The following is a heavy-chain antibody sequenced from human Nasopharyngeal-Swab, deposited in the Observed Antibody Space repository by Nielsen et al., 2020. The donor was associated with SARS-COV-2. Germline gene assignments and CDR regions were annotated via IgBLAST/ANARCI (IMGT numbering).Heavy chain of an antibody. Sequence: ASVKVSFMASGYNFTSNGMRWLRQARGQGLEWTGWISTNNGNPEYPQGFTGRFVFSLDASVSTAYLQISSLKAEDTAMYYCARQAVFANFDNWGQGTLVTVSS. CDR3: ARQAVFANFDN. V-gene: IGHV7-4-1*02. CDR1: GYNFTSNG. CDR2: ISTNNGNP. J-gene: IGHJ4*02. D-gene: IGHD2-21*01.